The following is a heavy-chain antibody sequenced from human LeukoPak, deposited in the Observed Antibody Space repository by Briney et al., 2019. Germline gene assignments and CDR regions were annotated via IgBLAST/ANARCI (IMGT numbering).Heavy chain of an antibody. CDR3: ATQSSSSPNFDI. CDR1: GGTFSSYA. Sequence: ASVKVSCKASGGTFSSYAISWVRQAPGQGLEWMGGIIPIFGTANYAQKFQGRVTITTDESTSTAYMELSSLRSEDTAVYYCATQSSSSPNFDIWGQGTMVTVSS. V-gene: IGHV1-69*05. J-gene: IGHJ3*02. CDR2: IIPIFGTA. D-gene: IGHD6-6*01.